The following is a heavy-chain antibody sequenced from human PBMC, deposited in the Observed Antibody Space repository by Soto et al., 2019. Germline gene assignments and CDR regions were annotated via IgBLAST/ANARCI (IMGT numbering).Heavy chain of an antibody. Sequence: SETLSLTCTVSGGSISSSNYNWGRLRQPPGQGLEWIGSIDCSGSTYYSQYRKSRVTVSVDTSKNQFSLRLSSVTAADTDVYYCASRGRCTYYCDSSGHKDVWGQGTTVTVSS. CDR2: IDCSGST. CDR1: GGSISSSNYN. CDR3: ASRGRCTYYCDSSGHKDV. D-gene: IGHD3-22*01. J-gene: IGHJ6*02. V-gene: IGHV4-39*01.